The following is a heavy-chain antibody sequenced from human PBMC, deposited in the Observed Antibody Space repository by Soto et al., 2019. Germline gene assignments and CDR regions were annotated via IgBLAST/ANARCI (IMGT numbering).Heavy chain of an antibody. Sequence: GGSLRLSCAASGFTFSTYWMIWVRQAPGKGLEWVATIKQGGSEKYNVDSVKGRFTISRDNAENSLYLQMNSLKSEDTAVYFCARGSQWQADYWGQGTLVTVS. J-gene: IGHJ4*02. CDR1: GFTFSTYW. V-gene: IGHV3-7*01. CDR2: IKQGGSEK. D-gene: IGHD6-19*01. CDR3: ARGSQWQADY.